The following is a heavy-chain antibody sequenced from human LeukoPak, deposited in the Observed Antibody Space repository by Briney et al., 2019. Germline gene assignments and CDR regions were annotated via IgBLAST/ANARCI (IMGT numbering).Heavy chain of an antibody. J-gene: IGHJ6*02. D-gene: IGHD3-10*01. CDR2: ISGSGGST. V-gene: IGHV3-23*01. Sequence: GGSLRLSCAASGFAFSSYWMSWVRQAPGKGLEWVSAISGSGGSTYYADSVKGRFTISRDNSKNTLYLQMNSLRAEDTAVYYCAKPRGYYYYYGMDVWGQGTTVTVSS. CDR1: GFAFSSYW. CDR3: AKPRGYYYYYGMDV.